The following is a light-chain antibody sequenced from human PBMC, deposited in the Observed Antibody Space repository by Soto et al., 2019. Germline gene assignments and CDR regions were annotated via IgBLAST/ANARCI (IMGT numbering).Light chain of an antibody. J-gene: IGLJ2*01. CDR3: SSYTSSRGFF. CDR2: DVS. V-gene: IGLV2-14*01. Sequence: QSALTQPASVSGSPGQSITISCTGTSSDVGGYNYVSWYQQHPGKAPKLMIYDVSNRPSGVSNRFSGSKSGNTASLTISGLQAEDEADYYCSSYTSSRGFFFGGGTKVTV. CDR1: SSDVGGYNY.